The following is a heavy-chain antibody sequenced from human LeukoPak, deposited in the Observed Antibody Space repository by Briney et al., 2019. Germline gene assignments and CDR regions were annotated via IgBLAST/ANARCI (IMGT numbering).Heavy chain of an antibody. J-gene: IGHJ4*02. V-gene: IGHV3-53*01. CDR2: LYSGDNT. Sequence: PGGSLRLSCAASGFTVSSNYMSWVRQAPGKGLEWVSVLYSGDNTYYADSVRGRFTISRDNPKNTLYLQMNSLRAEDTAVYYCARGVQLWPLFDYWGQGTLVTVSS. CDR1: GFTVSSNY. CDR3: ARGVQLWPLFDY. D-gene: IGHD5-18*01.